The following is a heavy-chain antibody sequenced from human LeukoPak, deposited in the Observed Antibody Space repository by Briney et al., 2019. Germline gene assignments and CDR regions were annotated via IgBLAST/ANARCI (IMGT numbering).Heavy chain of an antibody. Sequence: SGTLSLTCAVSGGSISSSNWWSWVRQPPGKGLEWIGEIYHSGSTNYNPSLKSRVTISVDKSKNQFSLKLSSVTAADTAVYYCARDRRCSGGSCYYYYGMDVWGQGTTVTVSS. CDR2: IYHSGST. J-gene: IGHJ6*02. D-gene: IGHD2-15*01. V-gene: IGHV4-4*02. CDR3: ARDRRCSGGSCYYYYGMDV. CDR1: GGSISSSNW.